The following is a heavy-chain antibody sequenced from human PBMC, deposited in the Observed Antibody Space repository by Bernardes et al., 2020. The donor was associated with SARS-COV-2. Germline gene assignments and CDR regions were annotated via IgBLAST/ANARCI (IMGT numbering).Heavy chain of an antibody. D-gene: IGHD2-2*02. CDR3: ARDLGGCSRTSCYSGGFDP. J-gene: IGHJ5*02. CDR1: GGSISTYY. V-gene: IGHV4-59*01. Sequence: SETLSLTCTVSGGSISTYYWSWTRQPPGKGLEWIGYIDYTGSTNYNPSLRSRVTISVDTSKNQFSLKLSSVTAADTAVYYCARDLGGCSRTSCYSGGFDPWGQGTLVTVSS. CDR2: IDYTGST.